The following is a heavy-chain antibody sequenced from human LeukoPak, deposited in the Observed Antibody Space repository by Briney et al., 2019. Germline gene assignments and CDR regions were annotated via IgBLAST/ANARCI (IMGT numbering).Heavy chain of an antibody. Sequence: GASVKVSCKASGYTFTSYDINWVRQATGQGLEWMGWMNPNSGNTGYAQKFQGRVTTTRNTSISTAYMELSSLRSEDTAVYYCARVLPDYYGSGSPNWFDPWGQGTLVTVSS. J-gene: IGHJ5*02. D-gene: IGHD3-10*01. CDR2: MNPNSGNT. CDR1: GYTFTSYD. V-gene: IGHV1-8*01. CDR3: ARVLPDYYGSGSPNWFDP.